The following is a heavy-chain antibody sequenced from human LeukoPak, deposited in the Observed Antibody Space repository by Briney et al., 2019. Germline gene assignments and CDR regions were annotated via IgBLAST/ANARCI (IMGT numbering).Heavy chain of an antibody. D-gene: IGHD2-21*02. Sequence: ASVKVSCKASGYTFTSYYMHWVRQAPGQGLEWMGIINPSGGSTSYAQKFQDRVTMTRDTSTSTVYMELSSLRSEDTAVYYCARELLDCGGDCYGPDYWGQGTLVTVSS. CDR2: INPSGGST. V-gene: IGHV1-46*01. CDR3: ARELLDCGGDCYGPDY. J-gene: IGHJ4*02. CDR1: GYTFTSYY.